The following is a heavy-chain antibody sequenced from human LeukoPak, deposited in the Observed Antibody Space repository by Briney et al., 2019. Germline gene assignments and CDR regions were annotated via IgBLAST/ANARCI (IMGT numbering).Heavy chain of an antibody. Sequence: GGSLRLSCAVSGFDFSSSSMNWVRQAPGKGLEWVSSISSSSSYIYYADSVKGRFTISRDNAKNSLYLQMNSLRAEDTAVYYCARGVRDAFDIWGQGTMVTVSS. CDR3: ARGVRDAFDI. D-gene: IGHD3-10*01. CDR1: GFDFSSSS. V-gene: IGHV3-21*01. J-gene: IGHJ3*02. CDR2: ISSSSSYI.